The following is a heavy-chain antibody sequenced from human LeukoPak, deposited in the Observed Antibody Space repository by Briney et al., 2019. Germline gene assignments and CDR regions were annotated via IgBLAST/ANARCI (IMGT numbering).Heavy chain of an antibody. CDR3: ARAGFGGSIVAENGMDV. Sequence: ASVKVSCKASGYTFTSYDINWVRQATGQGLEWMGWMNPNSGNTGYAQKFQGRVTMARNTSISTAYMELSSLRSEDTAVYYCARAGFGGSIVAENGMDVWGQGTTVTVSS. J-gene: IGHJ6*02. D-gene: IGHD2-15*01. V-gene: IGHV1-8*01. CDR1: GYTFTSYD. CDR2: MNPNSGNT.